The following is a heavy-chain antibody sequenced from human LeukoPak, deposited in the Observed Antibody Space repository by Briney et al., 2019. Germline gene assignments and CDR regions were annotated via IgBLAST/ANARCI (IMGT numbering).Heavy chain of an antibody. D-gene: IGHD1-26*01. Sequence: VASVKVSCKASGGTFSSYAISWVRQAPGQGLEWMGGIIPIFGTANYAQKFQGRVTITADKSTSTAYMELSSLRSEDTAVYYCAGGGSGSYNFDPWGQGTLVTVSS. V-gene: IGHV1-69*06. CDR2: IIPIFGTA. CDR3: AGGGSGSYNFDP. CDR1: GGTFSSYA. J-gene: IGHJ5*02.